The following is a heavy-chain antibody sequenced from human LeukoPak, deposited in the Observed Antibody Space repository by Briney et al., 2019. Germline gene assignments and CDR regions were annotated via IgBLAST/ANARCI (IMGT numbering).Heavy chain of an antibody. V-gene: IGHV3-30*18. CDR3: AKDYWRTFVYCGGDCYPDY. CDR2: ISYDGSNK. CDR1: GFTFSSYG. Sequence: PGRSLRLSCAASGFTFSSYGMHWVRQAPGKGLEWVAVISYDGSNKYYADSVKGRFTISRDNSKNTVYLQMNSLRTEDTAVYYCAKDYWRTFVYCGGDCYPDYWRQGTLVTVSS. D-gene: IGHD2-21*02. J-gene: IGHJ4*02.